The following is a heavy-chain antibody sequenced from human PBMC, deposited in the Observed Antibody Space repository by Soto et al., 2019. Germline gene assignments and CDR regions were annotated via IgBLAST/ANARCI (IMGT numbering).Heavy chain of an antibody. CDR2: IWYDGSNK. CDR1: GFTFLSCC. CDR3: ARGERWLQFVSPDY. D-gene: IGHD5-12*01. V-gene: IGHV3-33*01. J-gene: IGHJ4*02. Sequence: GGSLKLSCEAFGFTFLSCCMHWVRKAAGKVLEWEAVIWYDGSNKYFAVSVKGRFTISRDNSKYTLYLQMNSLRAEDTAVYYCARGERWLQFVSPDYWGQGP.